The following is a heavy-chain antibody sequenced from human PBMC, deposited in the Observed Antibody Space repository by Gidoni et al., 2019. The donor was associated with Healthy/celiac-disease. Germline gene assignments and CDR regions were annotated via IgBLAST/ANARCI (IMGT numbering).Heavy chain of an antibody. D-gene: IGHD6-13*01. V-gene: IGHV3-33*01. CDR3: ARGWQQLVL. Sequence: QVQLVESGGGVVQPGRSLRLSCAASGFTFSSYGMHWVRQAPGKGLEWVAVIWYDGSNKYYADSVKGRFTISRDNSKNTLYLQMNSLRAEDTAVYYCARGWQQLVLWGQGTLVTVSS. CDR2: IWYDGSNK. CDR1: GFTFSSYG. J-gene: IGHJ4*02.